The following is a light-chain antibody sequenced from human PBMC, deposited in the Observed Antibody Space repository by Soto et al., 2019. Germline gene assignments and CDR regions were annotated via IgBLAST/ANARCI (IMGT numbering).Light chain of an antibody. J-gene: IGKJ1*01. CDR1: QTIMRR. V-gene: IGKV1-5*03. Sequence: ACQTIMRRSAWNRQKPGKAPKLLVYRASTFKSGVPSRCSGTGSGTEFTLTLTRLQSDDFATSYCKHCTTDSGAFGQGTNVDI. CDR2: RAS. CDR3: KHCTTDSGA.